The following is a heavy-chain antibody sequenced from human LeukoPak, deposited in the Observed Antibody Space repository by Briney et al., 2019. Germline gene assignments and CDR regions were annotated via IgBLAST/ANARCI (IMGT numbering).Heavy chain of an antibody. V-gene: IGHV4-4*02. J-gene: IGHJ4*02. CDR2: INHSATT. CDR3: ASLVVVAAE. D-gene: IGHD2-15*01. Sequence: SGPALLNPTQTLTLTCTVSGFSLSTSRMCVSWVRQPPGKGLEWIGEINHSATTNYNPSLKSRVTISVDTSKNQFSLKLSSVTAADTAVYYCASLVVVAAEWGQGTLVTVSS. CDR1: GFSLSTSRM.